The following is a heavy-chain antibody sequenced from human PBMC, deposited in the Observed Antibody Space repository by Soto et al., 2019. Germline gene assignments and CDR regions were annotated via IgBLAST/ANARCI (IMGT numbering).Heavy chain of an antibody. J-gene: IGHJ4*02. CDR3: ANAPSSGWYPVLY. D-gene: IGHD6-19*01. CDR2: IRGSGGST. CDR1: GFTFSSYA. Sequence: RGSLRLSCAASGFTFSSYALSLIRQAPGKGLEWVSAIRGSGGSTYYADSVKGRFTISRDNSKNTLYLQMNSLRAEDTAVYYCANAPSSGWYPVLYWGQGTLVTVS. V-gene: IGHV3-23*01.